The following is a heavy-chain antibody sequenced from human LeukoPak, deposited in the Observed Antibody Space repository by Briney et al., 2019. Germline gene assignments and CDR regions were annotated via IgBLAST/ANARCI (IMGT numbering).Heavy chain of an antibody. Sequence: QPGGSLRLSCEASGFTFSIYYMHWVRQAPGKGLVWVARVNTDGSSTLYADSVKGRFTISRDNDKNTLYLQMNSLRAEDTAVYYCARSHASHSSSWSISYYFDFWGQGTLVPVSS. CDR3: ARSHASHSSSWSISYYFDF. CDR1: GFTFSIYY. CDR2: VNTDGSST. V-gene: IGHV3-74*01. J-gene: IGHJ4*02. D-gene: IGHD6-13*01.